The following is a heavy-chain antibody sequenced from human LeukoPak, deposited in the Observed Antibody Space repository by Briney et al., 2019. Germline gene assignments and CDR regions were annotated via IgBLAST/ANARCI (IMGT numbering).Heavy chain of an antibody. CDR3: ARDTLPRKTRYCSSTSCYYNWFDP. J-gene: IGHJ5*02. D-gene: IGHD2-2*01. CDR2: INPNSGGT. V-gene: IGHV1-2*02. Sequence: ASVKVSCNASGDTFTGYYMHCVRQAPGQGLEWMGWINPNSGGTNYAQKFQGRVTMTRDTSISTAYMELSRLRSDDTAVYYCARDTLPRKTRYCSSTSCYYNWFDPWGQGTLVTVSS. CDR1: GDTFTGYY.